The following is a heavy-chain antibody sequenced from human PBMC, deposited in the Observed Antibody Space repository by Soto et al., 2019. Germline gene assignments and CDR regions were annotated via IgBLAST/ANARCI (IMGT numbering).Heavy chain of an antibody. CDR1: GFTFSGKKY. CDR3: ATWLLREHAFDI. CDR2: LYSTDGT. Sequence: QAGGSLRLSCAASGFTFSGKKYLTWVRQAPGKGLEWVSALYSTDGTFYADSVKGRFTISKDNSKNTFYLQLNSLRPDDTAVYYCATWLLREHAFDIWGLGTMVTVS. D-gene: IGHD2-15*01. V-gene: IGHV3-53*01. J-gene: IGHJ3*02.